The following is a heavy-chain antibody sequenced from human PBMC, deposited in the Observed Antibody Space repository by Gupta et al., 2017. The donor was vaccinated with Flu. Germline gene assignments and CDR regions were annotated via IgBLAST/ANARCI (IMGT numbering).Heavy chain of an antibody. CDR1: SNY. J-gene: IGHJ5*02. CDR3: ARGDIKRGWFDP. V-gene: IGHV4-4*07. D-gene: IGHD2-15*01. Sequence: SNYWSWIRQPAGKGLEWIGRIYTSETTNYNPSLKSRVTMSVDTSKNQFSLKLSSVTAADTAVYYCARGDIKRGWFDPWGQGTLVTVSS. CDR2: IYTSETT.